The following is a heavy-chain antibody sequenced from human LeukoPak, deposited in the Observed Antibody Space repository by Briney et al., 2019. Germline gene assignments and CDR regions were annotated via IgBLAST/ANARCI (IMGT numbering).Heavy chain of an antibody. CDR1: GFTFSSHA. D-gene: IGHD2-15*01. CDR2: ISGSGGRT. CDR3: AKATTIVVVVAATN. J-gene: IGHJ4*02. V-gene: IGHV3-23*01. Sequence: GGSLRLSCAASGFTFSSHAMSWVRQAPGKGLKWVSDISGSGGRTYYADSVKGRFTISRDNSKNTLYLQMNSLRAEDTAVYYCAKATTIVVVVAATNWGQGTLVTVSS.